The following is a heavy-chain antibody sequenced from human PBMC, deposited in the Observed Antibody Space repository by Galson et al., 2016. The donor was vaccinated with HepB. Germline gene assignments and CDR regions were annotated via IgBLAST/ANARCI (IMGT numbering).Heavy chain of an antibody. CDR3: ARDPSGSLDY. Sequence: SLRLSCAASGFTFSSYSMNWVRQAPGKGLEWVSGISSSSDNKVYAESVKGRFTISRDNAKNSLYLQMNSLRAEDTAVYYCARDPSGSLDYWGQGIPVTVPS. D-gene: IGHD1-26*01. CDR2: ISSSSDNK. CDR1: GFTFSSYS. J-gene: IGHJ4*02. V-gene: IGHV3-21*01.